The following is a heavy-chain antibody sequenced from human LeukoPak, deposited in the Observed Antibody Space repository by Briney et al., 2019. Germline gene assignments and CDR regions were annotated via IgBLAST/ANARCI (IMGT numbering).Heavy chain of an antibody. CDR2: INAGNGNT. V-gene: IGHV1-3*01. J-gene: IGHJ6*04. Sequence: ASVTVSCTASGYTFTSYAMHWVRQAPGQRLEWMGWINAGNGNTKYSQKFQGRVTITRDTSASTAYMELSSLRSEDTAVYYCARELWPGYGMDVWDKGTTVTVSS. CDR1: GYTFTSYA. CDR3: ARELWPGYGMDV. D-gene: IGHD3-16*01.